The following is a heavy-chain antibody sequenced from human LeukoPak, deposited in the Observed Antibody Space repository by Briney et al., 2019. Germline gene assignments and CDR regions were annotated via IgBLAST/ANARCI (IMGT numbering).Heavy chain of an antibody. D-gene: IGHD2-15*01. CDR3: ARDDWLLRDDY. J-gene: IGHJ4*02. V-gene: IGHV1-18*01. CDR1: GYTFTSHG. CDR2: ISAHNGNT. Sequence: ASVKVSCTASGYTFTSHGISWVRPAPGQGLEWMGRISAHNGNTNYAQKLQGRVTMTTDTSTSTAYMELRSLRSDDTAVYYCARDDWLLRDDYWGQGTLVTVSS.